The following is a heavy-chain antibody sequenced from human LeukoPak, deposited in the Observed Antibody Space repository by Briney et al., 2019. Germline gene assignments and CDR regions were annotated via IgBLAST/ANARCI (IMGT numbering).Heavy chain of an antibody. Sequence: GGSLRLSCAASGFTFINVWMSWVRQAPGKGLEWVGRIKSKPDGGTTDYAAPVKGRFTISRDDSKDTLFLQMNSLKTEDTAVYYCTTDNNFWSGYNILTFDYWGQGTLVTVSS. J-gene: IGHJ4*02. CDR2: IKSKPDGGTT. D-gene: IGHD3-3*01. CDR1: GFTFINVW. CDR3: TTDNNFWSGYNILTFDY. V-gene: IGHV3-15*01.